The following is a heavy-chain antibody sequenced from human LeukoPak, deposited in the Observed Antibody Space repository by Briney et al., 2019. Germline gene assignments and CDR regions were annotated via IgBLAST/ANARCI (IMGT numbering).Heavy chain of an antibody. J-gene: IGHJ6*02. CDR2: MNPNSGNT. D-gene: IGHD3-3*01. V-gene: IGHV1-8*01. Sequence: ASVKVSCKASGYTFTSYDINWVRQATGQGLEWMGWMNPNSGNTGYAQKFQGRVTMTRNTSISTAYMELSSLRSEDTAVYYCARVSYDFYVYGMDVWGQGTTVTVSS. CDR1: GYTFTSYD. CDR3: ARVSYDFYVYGMDV.